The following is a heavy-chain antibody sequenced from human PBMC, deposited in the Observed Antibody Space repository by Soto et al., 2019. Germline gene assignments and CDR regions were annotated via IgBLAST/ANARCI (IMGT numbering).Heavy chain of an antibody. CDR2: ILPIMGSV. CDR1: GGTFNTYT. Sequence: QVHLVQSGSEVKKPGSSVTVSCKASGGTFNTYTSSWVRQAPGQGLEWMGSILPIMGSVNYAHDFRGRLSITADPSTTTAYMELTSLTSHDTAIYYCARIPRYSYPTSDPLDNWGQGTLVTVSS. J-gene: IGHJ4*02. CDR3: ARIPRYSYPTSDPLDN. D-gene: IGHD2-15*01. V-gene: IGHV1-69*01.